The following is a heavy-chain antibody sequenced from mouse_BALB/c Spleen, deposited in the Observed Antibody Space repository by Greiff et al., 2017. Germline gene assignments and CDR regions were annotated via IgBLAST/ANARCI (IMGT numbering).Heavy chain of an antibody. J-gene: IGHJ2*01. CDR1: GYSITSYYA. CDR3: ARGGGNYVGPFDE. D-gene: IGHD2-1*01. V-gene: IGHV3-2*02. CDR2: ISYSGST. Sequence: DVQLQESGPGLVKPSQSLSLTCTVTGYSITSYYAWNWIRQFPGNKLEWMGYISYSGSTSYNPSLKSRISITRDTSKNQFFLQLNSVTTEDTATYYCARGGGNYVGPFDEWGEGTTLTVSS.